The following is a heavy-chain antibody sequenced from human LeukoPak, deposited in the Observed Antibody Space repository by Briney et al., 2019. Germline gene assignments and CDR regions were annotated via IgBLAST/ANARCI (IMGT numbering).Heavy chain of an antibody. CDR2: IKQDGGEK. CDR3: ATRGGDSEVDF. CDR1: GFAFSDFW. Sequence: GRSLRLSCAASGFAFSDFWMSWVRQAPGKGLEWVANIKQDGGEKYYMDSVEGRFTISRDNARNSLFLQMNSLRAEDTAVYYCATRGGDSEVDFWGQGTLVSVSS. J-gene: IGHJ4*02. V-gene: IGHV3-7*01. D-gene: IGHD4-17*01.